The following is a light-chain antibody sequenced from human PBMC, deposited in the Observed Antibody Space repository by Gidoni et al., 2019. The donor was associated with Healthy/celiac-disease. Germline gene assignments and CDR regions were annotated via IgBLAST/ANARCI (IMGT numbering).Light chain of an antibody. CDR1: QSISSY. J-gene: IGKJ2*04. CDR2: AAS. V-gene: IGKV1-39*01. CDR3: QQSYSTPRS. Sequence: DIQLTQSPSSLSASVGDRVTITCRASQSISSYLNWYQQKPGKAPKLLSYAASSLQSGVPSRFSGSGSGTDFTLTISRLQPEDFATYYCQQSYSTPRSFGQXTKLEIK.